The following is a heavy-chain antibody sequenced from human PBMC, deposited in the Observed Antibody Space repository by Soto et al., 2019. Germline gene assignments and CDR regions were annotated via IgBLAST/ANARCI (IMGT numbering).Heavy chain of an antibody. CDR2: IYPGDSDT. CDR1: GYSFTSYW. V-gene: IGHV5-51*01. J-gene: IGHJ6*02. D-gene: IGHD3-10*01. CDR3: ARLGGVTMVRGVIPAYYYYGMDV. Sequence: LGESLKISCKGSGYSFTSYWIGWVRQMPGKGLEWMGIIYPGDSDTRYSPSFQGQVTSSADKSISTAYLQWSSLKASDTAMYYCARLGGVTMVRGVIPAYYYYGMDVWGQGTTVTVSS.